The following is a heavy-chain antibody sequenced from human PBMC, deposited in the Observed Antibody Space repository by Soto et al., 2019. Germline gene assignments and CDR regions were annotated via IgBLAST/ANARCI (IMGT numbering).Heavy chain of an antibody. V-gene: IGHV3-48*03. J-gene: IGHJ5*02. CDR3: ARALPVAKGGFDP. CDR1: GFTFSSYE. Sequence: PGGSLRLSCAASGFTFSSYEMNWVRQAPGKGLEWVSYISSSGSTIYYADSVKGRFTISRDNAKNSLYLQMNSLRAEDTAVYYCARALPVAKGGFDPWGQGTLVTFSS. D-gene: IGHD2-2*01. CDR2: ISSSGSTI.